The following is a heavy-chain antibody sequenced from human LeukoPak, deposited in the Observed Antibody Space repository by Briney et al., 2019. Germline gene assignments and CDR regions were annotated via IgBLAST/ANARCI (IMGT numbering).Heavy chain of an antibody. CDR2: INPDGGRI. J-gene: IGHJ4*02. V-gene: IGHV3-74*01. D-gene: IGHD7-27*01. CDR3: ARDHRDWGVFDY. CDR1: GFTFSNYW. Sequence: GGSLRLSCAASGFTFSNYWMHWVRQAPGKGLVWVSRINPDGGRISYADSVQGRFTISRDNAKSSLYLQMNSLGPEDTAVYYCARDHRDWGVFDYWGQGTLVTVSS.